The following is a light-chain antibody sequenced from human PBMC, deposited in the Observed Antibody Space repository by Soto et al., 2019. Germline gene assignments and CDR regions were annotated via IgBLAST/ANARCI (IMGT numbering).Light chain of an antibody. CDR1: SSNIGAGYD. J-gene: IGLJ1*01. CDR2: GYT. Sequence: QSVLTQPPSVSGAPGQRVTISCTGSSSNIGAGYDVHWYQQLPGTAPKLLIFGYTSRPSGVPDRFSGSKSGTSASLAITGLQADDEADYYCQSYDSSLSGYVFGTGTKVTVL. V-gene: IGLV1-40*01. CDR3: QSYDSSLSGYV.